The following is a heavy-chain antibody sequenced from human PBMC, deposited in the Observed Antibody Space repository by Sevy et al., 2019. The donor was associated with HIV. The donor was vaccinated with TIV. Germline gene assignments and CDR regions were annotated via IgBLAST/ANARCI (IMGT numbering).Heavy chain of an antibody. D-gene: IGHD3-3*01. J-gene: IGHJ6*02. CDR3: ARERVDYDFCSGDLYYYYYGMDV. Sequence: GGSLRLSCAASGFTFSSYSMHWVRQAPGKGLEWVSSISSSSSYIYYADSVKGRFTISRDNAKNSLYLQMNSLRAEDTAVYYCARERVDYDFCSGDLYYYYYGMDVWGQGTTVTVSS. CDR2: ISSSSSYI. V-gene: IGHV3-21*01. CDR1: GFTFSSYS.